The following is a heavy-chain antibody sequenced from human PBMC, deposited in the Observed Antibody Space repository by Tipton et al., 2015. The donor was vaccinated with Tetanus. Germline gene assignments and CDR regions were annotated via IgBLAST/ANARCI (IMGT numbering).Heavy chain of an antibody. J-gene: IGHJ4*02. CDR2: IKQDGSEK. CDR1: TFTFTNYW. D-gene: IGHD1-26*01. CDR3: ARRTVGAHPFDY. V-gene: IGHV3-7*01. Sequence: SLRLSCEASTFTFTNYWMSWVRQAPGKGLEWVANIKQDGSEKYYVDSVKGRFTISRDNAKDSLFLQMNSLRDEDTAVYYCARRTVGAHPFDYWGQGTLVTVSS.